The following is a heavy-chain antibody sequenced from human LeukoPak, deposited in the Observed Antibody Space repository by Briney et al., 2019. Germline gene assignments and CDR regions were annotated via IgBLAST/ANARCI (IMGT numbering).Heavy chain of an antibody. CDR3: ARAQYCSSGTCYSALDD. D-gene: IGHD2-15*01. CDR1: GYTFTSYD. J-gene: IGHJ4*02. Sequence: GASVKVSCKASGYTFTSYDINWVRQATGQGLEWLGWMNPNSGSTGYAQKFQGRVTMTRNTSITTAYLELSSLRSEDTAMYYCARAQYCSSGTCYSALDDWGQGTLVTVSS. CDR2: MNPNSGST. V-gene: IGHV1-8*02.